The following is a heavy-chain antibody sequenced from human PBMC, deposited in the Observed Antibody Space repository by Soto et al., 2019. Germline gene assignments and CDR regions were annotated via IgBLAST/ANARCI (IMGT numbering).Heavy chain of an antibody. D-gene: IGHD3-16*01. CDR1: GFTFSSYA. CDR2: ISGSGSST. J-gene: IGHJ6*03. V-gene: IGHV3-23*01. CDR3: AKEEVIGGYYYYYMDV. Sequence: GGSLRLSCAASGFTFSSYAMSWVRQAPGKGLEWVSAISGSGSSTYYADSVKGRFTISRDNSKNTLYLQMNSLRAEDTAVYYCAKEEVIGGYYYYYMDVWGKGTTVTVSS.